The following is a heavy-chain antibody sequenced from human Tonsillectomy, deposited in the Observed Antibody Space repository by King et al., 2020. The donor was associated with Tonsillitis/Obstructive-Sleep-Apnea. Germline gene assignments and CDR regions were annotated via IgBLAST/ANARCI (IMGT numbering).Heavy chain of an antibody. J-gene: IGHJ4*02. CDR1: GFTFRNYW. CDR2: IKPDGIEK. V-gene: IGHV3-7*03. D-gene: IGHD3-16*01. CDR3: TAWGSGNY. Sequence: VQLVESGGGLVQPGGSLRLSCAVSGFTFRNYWMSWVRQAPGEGLEGVANIKPDGIEKFYVGSVKGRFTISRDNAKNSLYLQMNSLRAEDTAVYYCTAWGSGNYWGQGTLVTVSS.